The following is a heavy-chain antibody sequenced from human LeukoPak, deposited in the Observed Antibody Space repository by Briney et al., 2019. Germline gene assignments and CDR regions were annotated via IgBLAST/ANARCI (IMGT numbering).Heavy chain of an antibody. CDR2: ISSSSSII. CDR3: ARWFSTGRGFFDY. D-gene: IGHD6-19*01. CDR1: GFTFSSYS. J-gene: IGHJ4*02. V-gene: IGHV3-48*02. Sequence: GGSLRLSCAASGFTFSSYSMNWVRQAPGKGLEWVSYISSSSSIIYYADSVKGRFTISRDNAKNSLYLQMNSLRDEDTAVYYCARWFSTGRGFFDYWGQGILVTVSS.